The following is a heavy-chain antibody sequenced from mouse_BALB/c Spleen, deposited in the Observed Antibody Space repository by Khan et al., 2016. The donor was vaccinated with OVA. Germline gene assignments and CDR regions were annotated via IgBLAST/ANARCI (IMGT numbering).Heavy chain of an antibody. CDR1: GYTFTIYG. D-gene: IGHD2-14*01. J-gene: IGHJ4*01. CDR3: ARVGYNGTMDY. CDR2: INTYTGEP. Sequence: QIQLVQSGPELKKPGETVKISCKASGYTFTIYGMNWVRQAPGKGLKWMGWINTYTGEPTYADDFKGRFAFSLEISASTAFLQINNLKNEDTATYFCARVGYNGTMDYWGQGTSVTVSS. V-gene: IGHV9-3-1*01.